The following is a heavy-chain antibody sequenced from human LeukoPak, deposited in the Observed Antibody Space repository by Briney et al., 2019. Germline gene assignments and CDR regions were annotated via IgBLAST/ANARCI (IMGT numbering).Heavy chain of an antibody. V-gene: IGHV4-39*07. J-gene: IGHJ4*02. Sequence: PSETLSLTCIVSGGSISSSSHYWGWIRQPPGKGLEWIGSISNSGSTYYNPSLKSRVTISVDTSKNQFSLKLSSVTAADTAVYYCARAPMVRGVIYPYYFDYWGQGTLVTVSS. CDR2: ISNSGST. CDR1: GGSISSSSHY. D-gene: IGHD3-10*01. CDR3: ARAPMVRGVIYPYYFDY.